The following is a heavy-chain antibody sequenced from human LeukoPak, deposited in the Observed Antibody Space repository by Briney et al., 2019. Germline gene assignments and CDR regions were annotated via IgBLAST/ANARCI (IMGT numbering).Heavy chain of an antibody. D-gene: IGHD2-2*01. J-gene: IGHJ4*02. CDR2: IIPIFGTA. V-gene: IGHV1-69*05. CDR1: GGTFSSYA. Sequence: ASVKVSCKASGGTFSSYAISWVRQAPGQGLEWMGGIIPIFGTANYAQKFQGRVTITTDESTSTAYMELSSLRSEDTAVYYCAREGYGVVPALDYWGQGTLVTVSS. CDR3: AREGYGVVPALDY.